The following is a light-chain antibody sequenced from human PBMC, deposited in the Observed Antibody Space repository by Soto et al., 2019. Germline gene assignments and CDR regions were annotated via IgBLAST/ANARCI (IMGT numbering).Light chain of an antibody. J-gene: IGKJ1*01. V-gene: IGKV2-28*01. Sequence: IVVTQSPLSLPVTPGEPASISCRSNQSLLHVNGYSYLDWYLQKPGQSPQLLIYLGSNRASGVPDRFSGSGSGTEFTLTVSRVEAEDVGVYYCVQALQTPPTFGQGTKV. CDR1: QSLLHVNGYSY. CDR3: VQALQTPPT. CDR2: LGS.